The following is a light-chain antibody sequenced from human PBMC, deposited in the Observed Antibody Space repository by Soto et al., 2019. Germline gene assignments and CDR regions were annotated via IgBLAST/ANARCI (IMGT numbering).Light chain of an antibody. J-gene: IGKJ1*01. V-gene: IGKV3-20*01. CDR1: QTITNNY. CDR3: QRYGSSTT. Sequence: IVLTQSPGTLSLSPGDRATLSCRATQTITNNYLPWYQQKPGQAPRLLIYGASSRATDIPDRFIGSGSGTYFTLTISRLEAEDVAVYYCQRYGSSTTFGQGTKVDIK. CDR2: GAS.